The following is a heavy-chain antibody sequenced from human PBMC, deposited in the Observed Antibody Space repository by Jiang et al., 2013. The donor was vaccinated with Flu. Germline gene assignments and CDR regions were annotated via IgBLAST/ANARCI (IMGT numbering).Heavy chain of an antibody. Sequence: CKASGYTFTSYYMHWVRQAPGQGLEWMGIINPSGGSTSYAQKFQGRVTMTRDTSTSTVYMELSSLRSEDTTVYYCALLTTPDAAYYYYYMDVWGKGTTVTVSS. CDR3: ALLTTPDAAYYYYYMDV. CDR2: INPSGGST. J-gene: IGHJ6*03. D-gene: IGHD4/OR15-4a*01. CDR1: GYTFTSYY. V-gene: IGHV1-46*01.